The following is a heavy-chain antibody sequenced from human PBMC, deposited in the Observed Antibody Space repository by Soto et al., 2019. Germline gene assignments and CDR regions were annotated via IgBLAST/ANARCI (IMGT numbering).Heavy chain of an antibody. CDR3: VLASKWELLVYFYGMDV. CDR1: GGTFNTYA. CDR2: IIPLFNTP. J-gene: IGHJ3*01. Sequence: QVQLVQSGAEVKKPGSSATVSCKASGGTFNTYAFTWVRQAPGQCFEWMGGIIPLFNTPDYAQNFQGRLSISADESTSRVFSCLRGLSSQDTALYFCVLASKWELLVYFYGMDVWGHGTMVTVSS. D-gene: IGHD1-26*01. V-gene: IGHV1-69*01.